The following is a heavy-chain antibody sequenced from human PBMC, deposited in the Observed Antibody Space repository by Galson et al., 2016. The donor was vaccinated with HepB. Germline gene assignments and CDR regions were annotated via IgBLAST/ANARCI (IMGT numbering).Heavy chain of an antibody. J-gene: IGHJ4*02. V-gene: IGHV3-23*01. CDR1: GVTVSSNA. Sequence: SLRLSCAASGVTVSSNAMSWVRQAPGKGLEWVSGFSGSGGNTFYADYVKGRFTISRDNSMNTLYLQMNSLRAEDTAVYYCAKANLYGSGSYDFDYWGQGTLVTVFS. D-gene: IGHD3-10*01. CDR2: FSGSGGNT. CDR3: AKANLYGSGSYDFDY.